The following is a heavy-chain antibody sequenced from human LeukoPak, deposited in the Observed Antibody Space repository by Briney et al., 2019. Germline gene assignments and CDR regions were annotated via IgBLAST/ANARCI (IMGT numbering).Heavy chain of an antibody. CDR1: GFTFSSYW. CDR2: INSDGSST. CDR3: VREEGLAGTFDI. J-gene: IGHJ3*02. D-gene: IGHD6-19*01. V-gene: IGHV3-74*01. Sequence: GGSLRLSCAASGFTFSSYWMHWVRQAPGKGLVWVSRINSDGSSTSYADSVRGRFTISRDNAKNTLYLQMNSLRAEDTAVYYCVREEGLAGTFDIWGQGTMVTVSS.